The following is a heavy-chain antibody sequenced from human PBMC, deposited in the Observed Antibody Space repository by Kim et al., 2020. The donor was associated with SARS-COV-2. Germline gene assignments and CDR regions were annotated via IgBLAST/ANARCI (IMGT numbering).Heavy chain of an antibody. Sequence: GGSLRLSCAASGFTFSSYGMHWVRQAPGKGLEWVAVISYDGSNKYYADSVKGRFTISRDNSKNTLYLQMNSLRAEDTAVYYCAKDRVATTHPPYYYYYYGMDVWGQGTTVTVSS. D-gene: IGHD5-12*01. V-gene: IGHV3-30*18. CDR2: ISYDGSNK. CDR3: AKDRVATTHPPYYYYYYGMDV. J-gene: IGHJ6*02. CDR1: GFTFSSYG.